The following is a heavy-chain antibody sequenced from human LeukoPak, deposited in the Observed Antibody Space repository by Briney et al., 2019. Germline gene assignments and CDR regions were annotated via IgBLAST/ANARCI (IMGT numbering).Heavy chain of an antibody. V-gene: IGHV4-34*01. D-gene: IGHD5-24*01. CDR2: INHSGST. CDR1: GGSFSGYY. CDR3: ARRTRDGYNLGPFDY. J-gene: IGHJ4*02. Sequence: SETLSLTCAVYGGSFSGYYWSWIRQPPGKGLEWIGEINHSGSTNYNPSLKSRVTISVDTSKNQFSLKLSSVTAADTAVYYCARRTRDGYNLGPFDYWGQGTLVTVSS.